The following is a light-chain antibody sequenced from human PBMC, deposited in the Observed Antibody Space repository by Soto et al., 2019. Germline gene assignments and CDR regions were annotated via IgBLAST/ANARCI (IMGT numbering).Light chain of an antibody. CDR1: SSNIGSNY. CDR3: ATWDDSVSGRV. V-gene: IGLV1-47*02. CDR2: SNN. J-gene: IGLJ3*02. Sequence: QSVLTQPPAASGTPGQRVTISCSGSSSNIGSNYVYWYQQLPGTAPKLLIYSNNQRPSGVPDRFSGSKSGTAASLAIRGLRSEDEADYYCATWDDSVSGRVFGGGTKVAVL.